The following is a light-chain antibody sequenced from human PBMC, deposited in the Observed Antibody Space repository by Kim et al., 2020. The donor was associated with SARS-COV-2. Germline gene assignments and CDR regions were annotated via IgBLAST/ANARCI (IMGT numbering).Light chain of an antibody. Sequence: SPGERATLSCRASQSVSHNLAWYQQKPGQAPRLLIHGASTRATGIPGRFSGSGSGTEFTLTISNLQSEDFAVYYCQHYNDWPSLTFGGGTKVDI. J-gene: IGKJ4*01. V-gene: IGKV3-15*01. CDR1: QSVSHN. CDR3: QHYNDWPSLT. CDR2: GAS.